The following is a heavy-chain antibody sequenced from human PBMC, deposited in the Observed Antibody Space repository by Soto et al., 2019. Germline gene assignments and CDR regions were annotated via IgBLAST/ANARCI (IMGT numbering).Heavy chain of an antibody. CDR3: ARDYLMITFGGVIARDDAFDI. V-gene: IGHV3-33*01. Sequence: GGSLRLSCAASGFTFSSYGMHWVRQAPGKGLEWVAVIWYDGSNKYYADSVKGRFTISRDNSKNTLYLQMNSLRAEDTAVYYCARDYLMITFGGVIARDDAFDIWGQGTMVTVSS. CDR1: GFTFSSYG. J-gene: IGHJ3*02. CDR2: IWYDGSNK. D-gene: IGHD3-16*02.